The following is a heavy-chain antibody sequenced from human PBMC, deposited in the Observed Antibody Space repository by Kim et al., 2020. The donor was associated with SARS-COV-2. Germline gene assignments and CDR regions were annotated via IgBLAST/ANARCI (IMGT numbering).Heavy chain of an antibody. Sequence: SETLSLTCTVSGGSISSSSYYWGWIRQPPGKGLEWIGSIYYSGSTYYNPSLKSRVTISVDTSKNQFSLKLSSVTAADTAVYYCPRLEGHMVRGVIGPFYFDYWGQGTLVTVSS. V-gene: IGHV4-39*01. J-gene: IGHJ4*02. D-gene: IGHD3-10*01. CDR1: GGSISSSSYY. CDR2: IYYSGST. CDR3: PRLEGHMVRGVIGPFYFDY.